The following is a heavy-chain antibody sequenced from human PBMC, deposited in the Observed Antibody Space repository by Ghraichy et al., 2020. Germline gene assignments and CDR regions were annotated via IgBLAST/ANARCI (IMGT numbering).Heavy chain of an antibody. CDR2: IYSGGST. D-gene: IGHD6-6*01. CDR1: GFTVSSNY. CDR3: ASRTPPNKLYGSSSFPQYYYGMDV. J-gene: IGHJ6*02. V-gene: IGHV3-53*01. Sequence: SCAASGFTVSSNYMTWVRQAPGKGLEWVSVIYSGGSTYYADSVKGRFTISRDNSKNTLYLQMNSLRAEDTAVYYCASRTPPNKLYGSSSFPQYYYGMDVWGQGTTVTVSS.